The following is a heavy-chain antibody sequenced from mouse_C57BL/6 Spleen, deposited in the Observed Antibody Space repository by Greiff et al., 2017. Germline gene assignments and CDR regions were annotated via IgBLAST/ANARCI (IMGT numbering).Heavy chain of an antibody. V-gene: IGHV14-1*01. Sequence: VQLKQSGAELVRPGASVKMSCTASGFNIKDYYMHWVKQRPEQGLEWIGRIAPENGGTEYAPKFQGKATMTADTSSNTAYLQLSSLTSEDTAAYYCTTSETARAAFAYWGQGTLVTVSA. CDR3: TTSETARAAFAY. J-gene: IGHJ3*01. D-gene: IGHD3-2*01. CDR1: GFNIKDYY. CDR2: IAPENGGT.